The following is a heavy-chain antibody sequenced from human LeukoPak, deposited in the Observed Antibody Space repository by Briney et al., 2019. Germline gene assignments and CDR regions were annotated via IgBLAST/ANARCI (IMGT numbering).Heavy chain of an antibody. Sequence: GGSLRLSCAASGFTFSSYEMNWVRQAPGKGLEWVSAISGSGDSTYYADSVKGRFTISRDNSKNTLYLQMNSLRGEDTAVYYCAKVRPSYTASFYFDYWGQGTLVTVSS. CDR1: GFTFSSYE. V-gene: IGHV3-23*01. J-gene: IGHJ4*02. CDR3: AKVRPSYTASFYFDY. D-gene: IGHD5-18*01. CDR2: ISGSGDST.